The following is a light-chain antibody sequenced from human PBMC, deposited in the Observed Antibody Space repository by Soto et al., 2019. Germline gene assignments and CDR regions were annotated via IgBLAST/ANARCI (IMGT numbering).Light chain of an antibody. V-gene: IGLV6-57*01. CDR1: SGSIASNY. CDR2: EDN. J-gene: IGLJ2*01. Sequence: NFMLTQPHSVSASPGKTVTISCTRSSGSIASNYVQWYQQRPGSSPTTVIYEDNQRPSGVPDRFSGSIDSSSNSASLTISGLKTDDEADYYCQSYDSNNQVFGGGTKLTVL. CDR3: QSYDSNNQV.